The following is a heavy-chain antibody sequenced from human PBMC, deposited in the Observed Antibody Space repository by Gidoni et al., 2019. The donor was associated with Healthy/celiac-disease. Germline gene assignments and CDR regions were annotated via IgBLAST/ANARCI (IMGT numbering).Heavy chain of an antibody. Sequence: QLQLQESGPGLVKPSETLSLTCTVSGGSISSSSYYWGWIRQPPGKGLEWIGSIYYSGSTYYNPSLNGRVTISVDTSKNQFSLKLSSVTAADTAVYYCASASCSSTSCYYNYYYYYGMDVWGQGTTVTVSS. V-gene: IGHV4-39*01. D-gene: IGHD2-2*01. J-gene: IGHJ6*02. CDR2: IYYSGST. CDR1: GGSISSSSYY. CDR3: ASASCSSTSCYYNYYYYYGMDV.